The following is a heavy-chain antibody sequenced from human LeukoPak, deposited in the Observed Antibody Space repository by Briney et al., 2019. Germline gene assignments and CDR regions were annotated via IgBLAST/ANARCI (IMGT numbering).Heavy chain of an antibody. V-gene: IGHV4-4*02. CDR1: GGSISSSNW. D-gene: IGHD3-22*01. CDR2: IYHSGST. CDR3: ARARYYDSSGYYYTPGDYYFDY. J-gene: IGHJ4*02. Sequence: ASETLSLTCAVSGGSISSSNWWSWVRQPPGKGLEWIGEIYHSGSTNYNPSLKSRVTISVDKSKNQFSLKLSSVTAADTAVYYCARARYYDSSGYYYTPGDYYFDYWGQGTLVTVSS.